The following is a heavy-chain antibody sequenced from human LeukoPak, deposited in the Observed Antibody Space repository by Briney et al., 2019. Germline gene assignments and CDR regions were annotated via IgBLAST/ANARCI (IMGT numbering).Heavy chain of an antibody. D-gene: IGHD5-18*01. CDR3: AREEGVDTAMADYGMDV. V-gene: IGHV1-69*10. Sequence: SVKVSCKASGGTFSSYAISWVRQAPGQGLEWMGGIIPILGIANYAQKFQGRVTITADKSTSTAYMELSSLRSEDTAVYYCAREEGVDTAMADYGMDVWGQGTTVTVSS. CDR1: GGTFSSYA. CDR2: IIPILGIA. J-gene: IGHJ6*02.